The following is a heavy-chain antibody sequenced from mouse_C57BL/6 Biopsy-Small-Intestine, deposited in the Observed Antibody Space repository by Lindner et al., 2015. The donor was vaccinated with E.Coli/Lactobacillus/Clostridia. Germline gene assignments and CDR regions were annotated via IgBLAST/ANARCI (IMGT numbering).Heavy chain of an antibody. V-gene: IGHV14-3*02. D-gene: IGHD4-1*01. CDR2: IDPAKGNI. Sequence: VQLQESGAELVRPGASVKLSCTASGFNIKDDYIHWVKQRPEQGLEWIGRIDPAKGNIKYVPKFQDKATITADTSSNTAYLQLSSLTSEDTAVYYCTRATWDGNYFDYWGHGTTLTVSS. J-gene: IGHJ2*01. CDR3: TRATWDGNYFDY. CDR1: GFNIKDDY.